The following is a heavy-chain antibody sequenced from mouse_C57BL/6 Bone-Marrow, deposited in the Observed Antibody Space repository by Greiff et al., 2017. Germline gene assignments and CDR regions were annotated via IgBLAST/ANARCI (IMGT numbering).Heavy chain of an antibody. J-gene: IGHJ3*01. Sequence: EVQLQQSGAELVRPGASVTLSCTASGFNIKDDYMPWVKQRPEQGLEWIGWIDPETGDTEYASKFQGKATISADPASNTAYLQRSSQTSEDTAVYYWTTWAYWGQGTLVTVSA. CDR3: TTWAY. V-gene: IGHV14-4*01. CDR1: GFNIKDDY. CDR2: IDPETGDT.